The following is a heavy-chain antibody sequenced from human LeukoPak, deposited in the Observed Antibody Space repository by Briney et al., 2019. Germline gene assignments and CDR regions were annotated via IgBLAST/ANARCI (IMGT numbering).Heavy chain of an antibody. J-gene: IGHJ4*02. V-gene: IGHV3-33*01. CDR1: GFSVSTHG. CDR3: TRDASLARFDL. CDR2: IWWHGNEK. Sequence: PGGSLRLSCVASGFSVSTHGMHWVRRSPGKGLEYVALIWWHGNEKNYADSVKGRFTIYRDITKNTVYLQMNNLRADDTAVYYCTRDASLARFDLWGQGTLVTVSS.